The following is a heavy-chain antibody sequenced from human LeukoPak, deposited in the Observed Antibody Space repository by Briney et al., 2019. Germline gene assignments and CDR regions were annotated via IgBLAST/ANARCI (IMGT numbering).Heavy chain of an antibody. CDR2: IKQDGSKK. CDR3: TRVGYIDEGIDY. CDR1: GFPFSSYW. V-gene: IGHV3-7*04. D-gene: IGHD5-24*01. Sequence: GGSLRLSCVASGFPFSSYWMTWVRQAPGKGLEWVANIKQDGSKKSYADSVKGRFTVSRDNAKNSLYLQMNSLRAEDTAIYYCTRVGYIDEGIDYWGQGTLVTVSS. J-gene: IGHJ4*02.